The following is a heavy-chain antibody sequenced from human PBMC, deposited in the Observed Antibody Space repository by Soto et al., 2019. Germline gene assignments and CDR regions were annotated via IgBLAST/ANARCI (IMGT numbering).Heavy chain of an antibody. CDR1: GFSFSTYR. J-gene: IGHJ4*02. CDR2: ISSSSSNI. Sequence: GGSLRLSCVDSGFSFSTYRMNWVRQAPGKGLEWVSYISSSSSNIYYADSVKGRFTISRDNGKNSLYLQMNSLRGEDTAVYYCARGHYTSGLDYWGQGTLVTVSS. V-gene: IGHV3-48*01. CDR3: ARGHYTSGLDY. D-gene: IGHD6-19*01.